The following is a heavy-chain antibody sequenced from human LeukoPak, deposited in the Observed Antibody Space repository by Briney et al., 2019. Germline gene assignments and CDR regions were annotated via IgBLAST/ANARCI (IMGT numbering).Heavy chain of an antibody. D-gene: IGHD3-9*01. V-gene: IGHV3-7*01. CDR3: ARDQISWNYDILTGHSNYYFDY. CDR1: GFTFSSYW. J-gene: IGHJ4*02. Sequence: GGSLRLSCAASGFTFSSYWMSWVRQAPGKGLEWVANIKQDGSEKYYVDSVKGRFTISRDNAKNSLYLQMNSLRAEDTAVYYCARDQISWNYDILTGHSNYYFDYWGQGTLVTVSS. CDR2: IKQDGSEK.